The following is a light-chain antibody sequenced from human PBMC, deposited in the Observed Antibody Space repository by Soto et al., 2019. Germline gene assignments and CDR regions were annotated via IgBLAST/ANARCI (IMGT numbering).Light chain of an antibody. CDR3: GTWDSRLSAVV. CDR1: SSNIGNNY. CDR2: DNN. J-gene: IGLJ2*01. Sequence: QSVLTQPPSVSAAPGQKVTISCSGSSSNIGNNYVSWYQQLPGTAPKLLIYDNNKRPSGIPDRFSGSKSGTSATLGITGLQTGDEADYYCGTWDSRLSAVVFGGDQAHRP. V-gene: IGLV1-51*01.